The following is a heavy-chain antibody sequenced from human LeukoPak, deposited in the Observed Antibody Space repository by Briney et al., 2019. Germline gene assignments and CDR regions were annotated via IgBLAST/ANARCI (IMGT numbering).Heavy chain of an antibody. J-gene: IGHJ5*02. V-gene: IGHV5-51*01. D-gene: IGHD2-2*02. CDR1: GYSFTSYW. Sequence: GESLKISCKGSGYSFTSYWIGWVRQMPGKGLEWMGIIYPGDSDTRYSPSFQGQVTISADKSISTAYLQWSSLKASDTAMYYCARQEGGCSSTSCYNWFDPWGQGTLVTVSS. CDR2: IYPGDSDT. CDR3: ARQEGGCSSTSCYNWFDP.